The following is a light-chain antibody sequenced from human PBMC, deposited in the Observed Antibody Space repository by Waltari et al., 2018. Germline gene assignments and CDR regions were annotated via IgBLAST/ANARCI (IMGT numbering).Light chain of an antibody. CDR1: TGAVTRGYS. CDR3: LLHYGGVVV. V-gene: IGLV7-43*01. Sequence: QTVVTQEPSLTVSPGGTVTLTCASSTGAVTRGYSPNWFQQKPAQAPRALIYNTNNKHPWTPARFSGSLLGVKAALTLSGVQPEDEADYYCLLHYGGVVVFGGGTKLTVL. J-gene: IGLJ2*01. CDR2: NTN.